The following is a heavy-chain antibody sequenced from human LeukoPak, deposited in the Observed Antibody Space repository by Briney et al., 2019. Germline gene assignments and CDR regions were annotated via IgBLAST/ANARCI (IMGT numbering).Heavy chain of an antibody. J-gene: IGHJ4*02. CDR2: IYYSGST. V-gene: IGHV4-39*01. CDR3: ARVVPSYSGSRGYYSDY. D-gene: IGHD1-26*01. Sequence: SETLSLTCTVSGGSISSSSYYWGWIRQPPGKGLEWIGSIYYSGSTYYNPSLKSRVTISVDTSKNQFSLKLSSVTAADTAVYYCARVVPSYSGSRGYYSDYWGQGTLATVSS. CDR1: GGSISSSSYY.